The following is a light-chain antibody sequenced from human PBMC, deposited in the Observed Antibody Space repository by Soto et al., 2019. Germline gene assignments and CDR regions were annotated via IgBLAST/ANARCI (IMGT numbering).Light chain of an antibody. CDR1: QSVFYSSNNKNY. CDR2: WAS. V-gene: IGKV4-1*01. J-gene: IGKJ2*01. Sequence: DIVMTQSPDSLAVSLGERATINCKSTQSVFYSSNNKNYLAWYQQKPGKPPKLLIYWASTRESGVPDRFSGSGSGTDFTLTISSLQAEDVAVYYCQQYYATPPYTFGQGTKVEIK. CDR3: QQYYATPPYT.